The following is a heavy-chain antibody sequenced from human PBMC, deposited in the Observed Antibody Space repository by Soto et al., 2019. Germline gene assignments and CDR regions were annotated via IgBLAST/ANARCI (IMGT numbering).Heavy chain of an antibody. J-gene: IGHJ5*02. V-gene: IGHV4-59*08. CDR1: GGSTSSYY. D-gene: IGHD3-10*01. Sequence: SETLSLTCTVSGGSTSSYYWSWIRQPPGKGLEWIGYIYYSGSTNYNPSLKSRVTISVDTSKNDFSLKLSSVTAADTAIYYCAKSSSGSSNCFDPWGQGTLVTVSS. CDR3: AKSSSGSSNCFDP. CDR2: IYYSGST.